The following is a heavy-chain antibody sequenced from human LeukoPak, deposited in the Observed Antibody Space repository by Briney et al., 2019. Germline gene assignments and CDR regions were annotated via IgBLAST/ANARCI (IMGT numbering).Heavy chain of an antibody. D-gene: IGHD2-2*01. V-gene: IGHV4-61*01. CDR1: GGSVSSGSSY. Sequence: SETLSLTCTVSGGSVSSGSSYWSWIRQPPGKGLEWIGYIYYSGSTNYNPSLKSRVTISVDTSKNQFSLKLSSVTAADTAAYYCARDPVVVVPAARVGYYYGMDVWGKGTTVTVSS. CDR3: ARDPVVVVPAARVGYYYGMDV. CDR2: IYYSGST. J-gene: IGHJ6*04.